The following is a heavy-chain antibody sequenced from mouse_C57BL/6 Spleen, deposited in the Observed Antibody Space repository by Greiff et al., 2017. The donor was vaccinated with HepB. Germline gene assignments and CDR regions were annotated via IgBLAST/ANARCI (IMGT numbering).Heavy chain of an antibody. CDR1: GFSLTSYG. CDR2: IWRGGST. Sequence: QVQLQQSGPGLVQPSQSLSITCTVSGFSLTSYGVHWVRQSPGKGLEWLGVIWRGGSTDYNAAFMSRLSITKDNSKSQVFFKMNSLQADDTAIYYCAKNSPYYHSYWYFDVWGTGTTVTVSS. J-gene: IGHJ1*03. CDR3: AKNSPYYHSYWYFDV. V-gene: IGHV2-5*01. D-gene: IGHD2-10*01.